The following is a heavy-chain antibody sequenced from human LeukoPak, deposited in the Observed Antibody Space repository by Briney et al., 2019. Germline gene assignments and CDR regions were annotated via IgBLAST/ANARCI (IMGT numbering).Heavy chain of an antibody. CDR2: INQDGRAK. CDR3: ARRAGAYSHPYDY. CDR1: GFTFSSYW. J-gene: IGHJ4*02. D-gene: IGHD4/OR15-4a*01. V-gene: IGHV3-7*03. Sequence: GGSLRLSCVVSGFTFSSYWMSWVRQAPGKGLEWVANINQDGRAKHYLDSVKGRFTISRDNSKNTLYLQMNSLRAEDTAVYYCARRAGAYSHPYDYWGQGTLVTVSS.